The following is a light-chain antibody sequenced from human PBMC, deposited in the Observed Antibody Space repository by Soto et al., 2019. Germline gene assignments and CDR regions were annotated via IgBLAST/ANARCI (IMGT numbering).Light chain of an antibody. Sequence: DIQMTQSPSTLSASVGDRVTITCRASQSIGGWLAWYQQKPGKAPKLLHYEASVLQNGVPSRFSGSGSGTEFTLAIDSLQADDFATYYCQEHNSYIPTFGPGTKVEIK. CDR1: QSIGGW. CDR3: QEHNSYIPT. CDR2: EAS. J-gene: IGKJ1*01. V-gene: IGKV1-5*03.